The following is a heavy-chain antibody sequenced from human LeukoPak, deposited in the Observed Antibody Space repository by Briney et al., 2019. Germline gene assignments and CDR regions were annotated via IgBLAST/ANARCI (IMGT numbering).Heavy chain of an antibody. J-gene: IGHJ4*02. CDR2: IYTRGGT. CDR3: ARGGATGYSYGYL. Sequence: SETLSLTCTVSDDSISTYYWSWIRQPPGKGLEWIGYIYTRGGTNYNPSLKSRITMSVDTSKNQFSLKLTSATAADTAMYYCARGGATGYSYGYLWGQGILVTVSS. D-gene: IGHD5-18*01. V-gene: IGHV4-4*09. CDR1: DDSISTYY.